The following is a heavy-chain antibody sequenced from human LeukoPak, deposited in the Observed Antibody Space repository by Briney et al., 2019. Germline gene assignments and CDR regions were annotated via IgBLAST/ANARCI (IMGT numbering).Heavy chain of an antibody. CDR2: ISGSGGTT. J-gene: IGHJ3*01. CDR1: GFTFSSYA. V-gene: IGHV3-23*01. CDR3: ARDWETLTYYDSSGQEY. Sequence: GGSLRLSCAASGFTFSSYAMSWVRQAPGKGLEWVSAISGSGGTTYYADSVKGRFTISRDNSKNTLYLQMNGLRAEDTAIYFCARDWETLTYYDSSGQEYWGQGTMVTVSS. D-gene: IGHD3-22*01.